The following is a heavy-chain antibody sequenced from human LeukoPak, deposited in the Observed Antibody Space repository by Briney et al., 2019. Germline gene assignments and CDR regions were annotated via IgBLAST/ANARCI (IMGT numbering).Heavy chain of an antibody. CDR1: GFTFSNYI. D-gene: IGHD4-17*01. V-gene: IGHV3-64D*09. CDR3: ASQTTVKYYFDY. J-gene: IGHJ4*02. CDR2: ITSNGGTT. Sequence: GGSLRLSCSASGFTFSNYIMHWARQAPGKGLEYISAITSNGGTTYYADSVKGRVTISRDNSKNTLYLQMSSLRPEDTAVYYCASQTTVKYYFDYWGQGTLVTVSS.